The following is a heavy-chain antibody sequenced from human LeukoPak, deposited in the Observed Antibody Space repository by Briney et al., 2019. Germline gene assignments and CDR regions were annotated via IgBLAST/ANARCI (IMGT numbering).Heavy chain of an antibody. CDR2: INHSGST. Sequence: SETLSLTCTVSNYSISTDYYWGWIRQPPGKGLEWIGEINHSGSTNYNPSLKSRVTISVDTSKNQFSLKLSSVTAADTAVYYCARGYDSSGYLYYYYYMDVWGKGTTVTVSS. CDR1: NYSISTDYY. CDR3: ARGYDSSGYLYYYYYMDV. V-gene: IGHV4-38-2*02. D-gene: IGHD3-22*01. J-gene: IGHJ6*03.